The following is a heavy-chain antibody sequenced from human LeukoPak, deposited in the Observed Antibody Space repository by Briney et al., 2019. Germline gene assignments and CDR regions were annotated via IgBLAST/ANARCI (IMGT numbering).Heavy chain of an antibody. CDR1: GFPAGYYA. CDR3: TRERGYCTNGVGYGAYYFCY. CDR2: IRSKAYGGTT. J-gene: IGHJ4*02. V-gene: IGHV3-49*04. D-gene: IGHD2-8*01. Sequence: PGRSLRLACTASGFPAGYYAMSWVRQAPGKGLEWVSFIRSKAYGGTTEYAASVKGRFTISRDDSKSIAFLQMNSLKTEDTAVYYCTRERGYCTNGVGYGAYYFCYWGQGTLVTVSS.